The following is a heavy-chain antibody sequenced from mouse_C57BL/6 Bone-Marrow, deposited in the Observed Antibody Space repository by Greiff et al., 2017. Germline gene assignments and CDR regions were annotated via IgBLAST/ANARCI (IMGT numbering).Heavy chain of an antibody. D-gene: IGHD2-3*01. CDR1: GFSLTSYG. CDR3: ASPMMVTTYYYAMAY. Sequence: VHLVESGPGLVQPSQSLSITCTVSGFSLTSYGVHWVRQSPGKGLEWLGVIWSGGSTDYNAAFISRLSISKDNSKSQVFFKMNSLQANDTAIYYCASPMMVTTYYYAMAYWGQGTSVTVSA. J-gene: IGHJ4*01. V-gene: IGHV2-2*02. CDR2: IWSGGST.